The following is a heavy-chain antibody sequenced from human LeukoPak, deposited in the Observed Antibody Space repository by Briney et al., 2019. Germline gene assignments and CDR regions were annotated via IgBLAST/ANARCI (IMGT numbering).Heavy chain of an antibody. CDR3: AKSITDKYYDFWSGYWNFNY. CDR1: GFTVSSNY. D-gene: IGHD3-3*01. CDR2: ISSSSSTI. V-gene: IGHV3-48*04. Sequence: GGSLRLSCAASGFTVSSNYMNWVRQAPGKGLEWVSYISSSSSTIYYADSVKGRFTISRDNAKNSLYLQMNSLRAEDTAVYYCAKSITDKYYDFWSGYWNFNYWGQGTLVTVSS. J-gene: IGHJ4*02.